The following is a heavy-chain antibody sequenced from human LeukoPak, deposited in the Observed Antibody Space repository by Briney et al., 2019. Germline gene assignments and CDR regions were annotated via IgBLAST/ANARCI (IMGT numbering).Heavy chain of an antibody. Sequence: GGSLRLSCAASGFTFSSHGMHWVRQAPGKGLEWVAVISYDGSNKYYADSVKGRFTISRDNSKNTLYLQMNSLRAEDTAVYYCAKDSRQWLVNGMDVWGQGTTVTVSS. CDR1: GFTFSSHG. CDR2: ISYDGSNK. V-gene: IGHV3-30*18. CDR3: AKDSRQWLVNGMDV. D-gene: IGHD6-19*01. J-gene: IGHJ6*02.